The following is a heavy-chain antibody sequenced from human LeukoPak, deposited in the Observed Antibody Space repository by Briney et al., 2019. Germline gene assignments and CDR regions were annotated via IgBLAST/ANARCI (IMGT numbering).Heavy chain of an antibody. V-gene: IGHV3-23*01. CDR2: ISGSGGST. CDR1: GFTFETYW. J-gene: IGHJ3*02. Sequence: GGSLRLSCAASGFTFETYWMSWVRQAPGKGLEWVSAISGSGGSTYYADSVKGRFTISRDNSKNTLYLQMNSLRAEDTAAYYCAKPSWDSSGYSAFDIWGQGTMVTVSS. D-gene: IGHD3-22*01. CDR3: AKPSWDSSGYSAFDI.